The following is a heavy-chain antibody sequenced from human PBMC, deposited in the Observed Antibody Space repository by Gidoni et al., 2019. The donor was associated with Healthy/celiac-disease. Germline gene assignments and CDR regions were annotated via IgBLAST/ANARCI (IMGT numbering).Heavy chain of an antibody. Sequence: QVQLQESGPGLVKPSETLSLTCTVSGVPISSYYWSWIRQPPGKGLEWIGYIYYSGSTNYNPSLKSRVTISVDTSKNQFSLKLSSVTAADTAVYYCARHVWGGYAPFDYWGQGTLVTVSS. CDR2: IYYSGST. CDR1: GVPISSYY. D-gene: IGHD3-16*01. V-gene: IGHV4-59*08. J-gene: IGHJ4*02. CDR3: ARHVWGGYAPFDY.